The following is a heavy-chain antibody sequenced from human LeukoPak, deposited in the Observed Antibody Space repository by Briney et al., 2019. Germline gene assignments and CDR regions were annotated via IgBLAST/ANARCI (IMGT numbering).Heavy chain of an antibody. CDR1: GFTFGTYA. V-gene: IGHV3-21*01. CDR3: ARPLYSSGGSSFDY. J-gene: IGHJ4*02. D-gene: IGHD3-10*01. Sequence: GGSLRLSCAASGFTFGTYAMSWVRQGPGKGLEWVSAISGIGTYIYYADSVKGRFTISRDNAKNSLYLQMNSLRAEDTAVYYCARPLYSSGGSSFDYWGQGTLVTVSS. CDR2: ISGIGTYI.